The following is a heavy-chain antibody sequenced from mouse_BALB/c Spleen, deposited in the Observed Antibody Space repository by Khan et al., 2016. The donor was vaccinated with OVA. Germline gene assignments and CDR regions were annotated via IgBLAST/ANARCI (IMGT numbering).Heavy chain of an antibody. V-gene: IGHV2-6-1*01. J-gene: IGHJ4*01. CDR2: IWSDGTT. CDR1: GFSLTTYG. CDR3: ARQTCYHYDCMEY. Sequence: VELVESGPGLAAPSQSLSITCTISGFSLTTYGVHWVRQPPGKGLEWLVVIWSDGTTNYNSAPKSRLTIIKDNSKRTVLLKMNSIRTDEKAIYFSARQTCYHYDCMEYWGQGTSVTVAS.